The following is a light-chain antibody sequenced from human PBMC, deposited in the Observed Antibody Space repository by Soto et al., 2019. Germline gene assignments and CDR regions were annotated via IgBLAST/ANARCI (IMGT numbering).Light chain of an antibody. CDR3: ATWDSSLTGEV. Sequence: QSVLTQPPSVSAAPGQKVTISCSGSSSNIGNNYVSWYQQLPGTAPKLLIYDSNKRPSGIPDRFSGSKSGTSATLDITGLQTRDEADYYCATWDSSLTGEVFGGGTKLTVL. J-gene: IGLJ2*01. CDR2: DSN. CDR1: SSNIGNNY. V-gene: IGLV1-51*01.